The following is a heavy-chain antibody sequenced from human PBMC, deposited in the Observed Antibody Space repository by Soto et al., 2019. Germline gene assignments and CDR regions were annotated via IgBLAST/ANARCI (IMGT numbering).Heavy chain of an antibody. V-gene: IGHV3-53*02. CDR2: IHSDGDRNPGAT. CDR3: ARDFGRSPFAS. CDR1: GFAVSSHH. J-gene: IGHJ4*02. D-gene: IGHD3-10*01. Sequence: EVQLEESGGGLIHPGGSLSLSCVGSGFAVSSHHMSWVRQAPGGGLECVALIHSDGDRNPGATFYADSVKGRFIIFRDNSKNTLYLQMSGLRAEDSALYFCARDFGRSPFASWGQGIQVTVSS.